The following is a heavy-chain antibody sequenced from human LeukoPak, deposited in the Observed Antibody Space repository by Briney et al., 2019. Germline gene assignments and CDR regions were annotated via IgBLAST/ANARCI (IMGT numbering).Heavy chain of an antibody. CDR2: ISISGSKI. Sequence: GGSLRLSCAASGFTFSSYSMSWLRRAPGKGMEWVSYISISGSKIHYADTVKGRFTISRDNAMKSLFLQINSLRGDDTAVYYCARGNCYVDLWGQGTLVSVSS. CDR3: ARGNCYVDL. CDR1: GFTFSSYS. V-gene: IGHV3-48*04. D-gene: IGHD2-2*01. J-gene: IGHJ5*02.